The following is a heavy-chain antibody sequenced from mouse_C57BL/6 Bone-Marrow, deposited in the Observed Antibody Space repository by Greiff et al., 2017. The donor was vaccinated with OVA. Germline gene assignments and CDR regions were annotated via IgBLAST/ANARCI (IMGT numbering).Heavy chain of an antibody. Sequence: QVQLKQSGAELVRPGASVKLPCKASGYTFTDYYINWVKQRPGQGLEWIARIYPGSGNTYYNEKFKGKATLTAEKSSSTAYMQLSSLTSEDSAVYFCAREGDYYGSRGGYYFDYWGQGTTLTVSS. D-gene: IGHD1-1*01. V-gene: IGHV1-76*01. CDR2: IYPGSGNT. CDR3: AREGDYYGSRGGYYFDY. J-gene: IGHJ2*01. CDR1: GYTFTDYY.